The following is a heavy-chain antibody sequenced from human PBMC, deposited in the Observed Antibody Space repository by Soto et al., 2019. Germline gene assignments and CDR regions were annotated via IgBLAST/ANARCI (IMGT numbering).Heavy chain of an antibody. CDR1: GYTFTSYY. D-gene: IGHD2-15*01. CDR2: INPSGGST. CDR3: SRQDCSGDACLHPN. Sequence: ASVKVSCKASGYTFTSYYMHWVRQAPGQGLEWMGIINPSGGSTSYAKKFQGRVTMTRDTSTSTVYMELNSLKTEDTAVYYCSRQDCSGDACLHPNWGQGTLVTVSS. V-gene: IGHV1-46*03. J-gene: IGHJ4*02.